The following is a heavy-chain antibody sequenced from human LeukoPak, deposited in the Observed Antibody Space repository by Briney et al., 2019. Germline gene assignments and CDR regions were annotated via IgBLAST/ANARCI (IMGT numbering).Heavy chain of an antibody. J-gene: IGHJ5*01. CDR3: ARWNSGRYHLAS. CDR2: VSNSGSGST. CDR1: GGSVNNYY. Sequence: KSSETLSLTCTVSGGSVNNYYWNWLRQPPGKGLEWIGYVSNSGSGSTKYNPSLESRVSMSVETSKNQFSLKLSSVTAADTAAYYCARWNSGRYHLASWGQGTQVTVSS. D-gene: IGHD1-26*01. V-gene: IGHV4-59*02.